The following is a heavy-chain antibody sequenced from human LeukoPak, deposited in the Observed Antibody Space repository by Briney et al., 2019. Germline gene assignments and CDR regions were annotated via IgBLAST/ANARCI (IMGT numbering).Heavy chain of an antibody. V-gene: IGHV3-48*01. CDR1: GFSFNNYN. CDR3: ATSGDYYMGY. D-gene: IGHD1-26*01. J-gene: IGHJ4*02. CDR2: ISGSSSVR. Sequence: GGSLRLSCAASGFSFNNYNMNWVRQAPGKGLEWVSYISGSSSVRYYADSVKRRFTISRDNAGNSLFLQMNSLRAEDTAVYYCATSGDYYMGYWGQGT.